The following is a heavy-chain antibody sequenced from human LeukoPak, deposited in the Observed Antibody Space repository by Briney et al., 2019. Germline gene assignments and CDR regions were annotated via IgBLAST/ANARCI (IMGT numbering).Heavy chain of an antibody. CDR2: ISPSSSTI. CDR3: AREHTPFGSGCTAAY. V-gene: IGHV3-48*01. J-gene: IGHJ4*02. D-gene: IGHD6-19*01. CDR1: GFTFSSYG. Sequence: GGSLRLSCAASGFTFSSYGMNWVRQAPGKGLEWVSKISPSSSTIYYADSGKGRFTISRDNAKNSLYLQMNSLRAEDTAVYYCAREHTPFGSGCTAAYWGQGTLVPVSS.